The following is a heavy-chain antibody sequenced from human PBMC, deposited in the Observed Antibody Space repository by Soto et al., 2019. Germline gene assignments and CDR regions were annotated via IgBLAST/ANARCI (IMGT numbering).Heavy chain of an antibody. D-gene: IGHD6-13*01. CDR2: ISAYNGNT. J-gene: IGHJ4*02. Sequence: ASVKVSCKPSGYTFPRYGISWVRQPPGQGLEWMGWISAYNGNTNYPQKPQGTATMTTDTSPSTAYMELRILRSDDMAVFYCPAGYSSSSGFLSPDYWDQGTLVTVYS. V-gene: IGHV1-18*03. CDR1: GYTFPRYG. CDR3: PAGYSSSSGFLSPDY.